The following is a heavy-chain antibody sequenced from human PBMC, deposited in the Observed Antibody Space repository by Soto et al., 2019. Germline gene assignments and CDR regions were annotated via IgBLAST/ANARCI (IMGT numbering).Heavy chain of an antibody. J-gene: IGHJ6*02. V-gene: IGHV1-69*13. D-gene: IGHD3-22*01. CDR3: ARAASGIEYYYDSSGYYYYYGMDV. Sequence: ASVKVSCKASGGTFSSYAISWVRQAPGQGLEWMGGIIPIFGTANYAQKFQGRVTITADESTSTAYMELSSLRSEDTAVYYCARAASGIEYYYDSSGYYYYYGMDVWGQGTTVTVSS. CDR2: IIPIFGTA. CDR1: GGTFSSYA.